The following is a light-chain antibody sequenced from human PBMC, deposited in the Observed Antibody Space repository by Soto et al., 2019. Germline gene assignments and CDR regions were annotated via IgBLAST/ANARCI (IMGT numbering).Light chain of an antibody. V-gene: IGKV3-11*01. CDR1: QSVSSY. Sequence: EIVLTQSPATLSLSPGERATLSCRASQSVSSYLAWYQQKPGQAPRLLIYDASNRATGIPTRFSGSGSGTDFTLTISSLEPEDFEVSLWKQRSNWPPAFGGGTKLEVK. CDR2: DAS. CDR3: KQRSNWPPA. J-gene: IGKJ4*01.